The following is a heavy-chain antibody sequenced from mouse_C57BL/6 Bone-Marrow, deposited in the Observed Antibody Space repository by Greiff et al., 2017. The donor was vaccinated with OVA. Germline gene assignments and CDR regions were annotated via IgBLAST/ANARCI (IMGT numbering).Heavy chain of an antibody. CDR2: ISYDGSN. J-gene: IGHJ1*03. CDR3: ARAWLREDWYFDV. CDR1: GYSITSGYY. Sequence: EVQLQQSGPGLVKPSQSLSLTCSVTGYSITSGYYWNWIRQFPGNKLEWMGYISYDGSNNYNPSLKNRISITRDTSKNQFFLKLNSVTTEDTATYYCARAWLREDWYFDVWGTGTTVTVSS. V-gene: IGHV3-6*01. D-gene: IGHD2-2*01.